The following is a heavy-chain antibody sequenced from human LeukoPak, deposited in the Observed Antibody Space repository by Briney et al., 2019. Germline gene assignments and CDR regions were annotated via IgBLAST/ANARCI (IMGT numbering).Heavy chain of an antibody. CDR3: ASRGIYCTTTSCSNYFDS. CDR1: GGSFSGYY. CDR2: IYHSGSP. V-gene: IGHV4-34*01. J-gene: IGHJ4*02. D-gene: IGHD2-2*01. Sequence: SETLSLTCAVYGGSFSGYYWSWIRQPPGKGLEWIGEIYHSGSPNNNPSLKSRLTISVDKSKNQFSLTLNSVTAADTAVYYCASRGIYCTTTSCSNYFDSWGQGTLVTVSS.